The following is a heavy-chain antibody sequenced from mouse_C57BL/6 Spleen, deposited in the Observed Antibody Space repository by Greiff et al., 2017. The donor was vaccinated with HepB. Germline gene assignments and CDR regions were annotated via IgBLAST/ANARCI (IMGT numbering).Heavy chain of an antibody. CDR3: TTRRGNYVPSY. CDR2: IDPEDGDT. V-gene: IGHV14-1*01. CDR1: GFNIKDYY. Sequence: EVQLQQSGAELVRPGASVKLSCTASGFNIKDYYMHWVKQRPEQGLEWIGRIDPEDGDTEYAPKFQGKATMTADTSSNPAYLQLSSLTSEDTAVYYCTTRRGNYVPSYLGQGTTLTVSS. D-gene: IGHD2-1*01. J-gene: IGHJ2*01.